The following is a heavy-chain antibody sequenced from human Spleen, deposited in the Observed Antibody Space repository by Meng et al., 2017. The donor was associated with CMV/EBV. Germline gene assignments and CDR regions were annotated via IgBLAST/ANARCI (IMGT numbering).Heavy chain of an antibody. D-gene: IGHD1-26*01. J-gene: IGHJ6*02. CDR3: ARGHSNSGSFVGYYAMDV. Sequence: SETLSLTCTVSGGSISSSSHYWGWIRQPPGKGLEWIGSIYYSGSTYYNPSLKSRVTMSVATSEDQFSLRLNSVTAADTAVYYCARGHSNSGSFVGYYAMDVWGQGATVTVSS. CDR2: IYYSGST. CDR1: GGSISSSSHY. V-gene: IGHV4-39*07.